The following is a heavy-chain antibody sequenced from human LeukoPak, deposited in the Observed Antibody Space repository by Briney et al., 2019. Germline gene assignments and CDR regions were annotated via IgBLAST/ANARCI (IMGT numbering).Heavy chain of an antibody. D-gene: IGHD3-22*01. CDR3: ARDPDYYDSSGYSSAVDY. J-gene: IGHJ4*02. CDR1: GFTFSSYA. Sequence: GGSLRLSCAASGFTFSSYAMHWVRQAPGKGLEWVAVISYDGSNKYYADSVKGRFTTSRDNSKNTLYLQMNSLRAEDTAVYYCARDPDYYDSSGYSSAVDYWGQGTLVTVSS. CDR2: ISYDGSNK. V-gene: IGHV3-30-3*01.